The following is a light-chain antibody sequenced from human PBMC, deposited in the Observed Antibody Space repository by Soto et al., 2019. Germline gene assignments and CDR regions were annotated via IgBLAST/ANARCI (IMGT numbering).Light chain of an antibody. V-gene: IGKV3-15*01. J-gene: IGKJ1*01. Sequence: EIVMTQSPATLSVSPGERATLSCRASQSVSINLAWYQQKPGQAPRLLIYGASNRATGFPARFSGSRSGTEFTLTISRLEPEDFAVYYCQRYGASTTFGQGTKVDIK. CDR2: GAS. CDR3: QRYGASTT. CDR1: QSVSIN.